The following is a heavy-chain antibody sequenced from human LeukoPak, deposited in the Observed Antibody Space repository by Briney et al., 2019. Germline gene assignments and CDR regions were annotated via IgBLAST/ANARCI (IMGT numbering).Heavy chain of an antibody. V-gene: IGHV4-39*07. CDR1: GASITSSPYY. J-gene: IGHJ5*02. CDR2: IYYNGST. Sequence: SETLSLTCSVSGASITSSPYYWGWIRQPPGKGLEWIGSIYYNGSTSYDPSLKSRVTMSADTAKNQFSLNMSSVTAADTAIYSCGRVSWGPYNWFDPWGRGTLVIVSS. D-gene: IGHD3-16*01. CDR3: GRVSWGPYNWFDP.